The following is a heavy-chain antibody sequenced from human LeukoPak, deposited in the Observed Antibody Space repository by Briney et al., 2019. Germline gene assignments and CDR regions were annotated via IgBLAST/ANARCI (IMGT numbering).Heavy chain of an antibody. V-gene: IGHV3-23*01. CDR2: LSGSADKT. D-gene: IGHD6-13*01. CDR3: AREGTDDSSPPRY. J-gene: IGHJ4*02. CDR1: GFTFNNYA. Sequence: GGSLRLSCAASGFTFNNYAMTWVRQAPGKGLEWVSSLSGSADKTYYADSVKGRFTISRDNSKSTLYLQVNSLRAEDTAVYYCAREGTDDSSPPRYWGQGTLVTVSS.